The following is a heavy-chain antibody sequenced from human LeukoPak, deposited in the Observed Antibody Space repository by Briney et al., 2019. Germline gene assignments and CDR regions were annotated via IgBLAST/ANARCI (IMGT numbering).Heavy chain of an antibody. J-gene: IGHJ4*02. CDR2: INPNSGGT. Sequence: ASVKVSCKASGYTFTGYYMHWVRQAPGQGLEWMGWINPNSGGTNYAQKFQGWVTMTRDTSISTAYMELSRLRSDDTAVYYCARSRQHWYASFDYWGQGTLVTVSS. CDR1: GYTFTGYY. D-gene: IGHD6-13*01. CDR3: ARSRQHWYASFDY. V-gene: IGHV1-2*04.